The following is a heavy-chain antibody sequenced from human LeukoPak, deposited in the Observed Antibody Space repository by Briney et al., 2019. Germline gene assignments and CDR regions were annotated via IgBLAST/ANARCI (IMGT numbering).Heavy chain of an antibody. D-gene: IGHD3-22*01. V-gene: IGHV4-38-2*01. CDR3: ARAAPHSYYYDSSGYYYPYYFDY. CDR1: GYSISSGYY. CDR2: IYHSGST. J-gene: IGHJ4*02. Sequence: SETLSLTCAVSGYSISSGYYWGWIRPPPGKGLEWIGSIYHSGSTYYNPSLKSRVTISVDTSKNQFSLKLSSVTAADTAVYYCARAAPHSYYYDSSGYYYPYYFDYWGQGTLVTVSS.